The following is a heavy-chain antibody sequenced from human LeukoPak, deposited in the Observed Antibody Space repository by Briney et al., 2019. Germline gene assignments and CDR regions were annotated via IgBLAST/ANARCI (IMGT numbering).Heavy chain of an antibody. D-gene: IGHD6-19*01. CDR3: AKWYSSGWYASFDY. Sequence: GGSLRLSCAASGFTFSNYGMSWVRQAPGEGLEWVSAISGSGRSTYYADSVKGRFTISRDNSKNTLYLQMNSLRAEDTAVYYCAKWYSSGWYASFDYWGQGTLVTVSS. CDR1: GFTFSNYG. V-gene: IGHV3-23*01. CDR2: ISGSGRST. J-gene: IGHJ4*02.